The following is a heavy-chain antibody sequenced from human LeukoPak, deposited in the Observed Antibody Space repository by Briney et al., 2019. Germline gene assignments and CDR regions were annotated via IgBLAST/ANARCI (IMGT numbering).Heavy chain of an antibody. Sequence: AGGSLGLSCAASGFTFSSYWMSWVRQAPGKGLEWVANIKQDGSEKYYVDSVKGRFTISRDNAKNSLYLQMNSLRAEDTAVYYFAIEVRSITYLWGQGTMVSVSS. CDR2: IKQDGSEK. CDR3: AIEVRSITYL. D-gene: IGHD1-14*01. V-gene: IGHV3-7*01. J-gene: IGHJ3*01. CDR1: GFTFSSYW.